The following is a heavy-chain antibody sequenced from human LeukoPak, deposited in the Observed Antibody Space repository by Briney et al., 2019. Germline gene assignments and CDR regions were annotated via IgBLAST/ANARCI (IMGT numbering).Heavy chain of an antibody. CDR3: ARGGIITSYAFEI. CDR2: ISSTSNYI. CDR1: GFTLNSYS. D-gene: IGHD1-26*01. J-gene: IGHJ3*02. V-gene: IGHV3-21*01. Sequence: PGGSLRLSCAASGFTLNSYSMVWVRQAPGKGLEWVSCISSTSNYIFYADSVRGRFTISRDNAKNSLYLQMDSLRAEDTAVYYCARGGIITSYAFEIWGQGAMVTVSS.